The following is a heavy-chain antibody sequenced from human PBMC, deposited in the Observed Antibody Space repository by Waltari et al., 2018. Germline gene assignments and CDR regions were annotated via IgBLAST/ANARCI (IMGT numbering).Heavy chain of an antibody. CDR1: AFTFSNYA. CDR2: SSGSGAST. D-gene: IGHD5-18*01. CDR3: ARQPGYSYGFGVH. V-gene: IGHV3-23*01. Sequence: EVQLLESGGDLVQPGGSLRLSCAASAFTFSNYAMNWVRQAPGKGLEWVSTSSGSGASTDYADSVKGRFTISRDNSKNTLFLQMNSLRAEDTAVYYCARQPGYSYGFGVHWGQGTLVTVSS. J-gene: IGHJ4*02.